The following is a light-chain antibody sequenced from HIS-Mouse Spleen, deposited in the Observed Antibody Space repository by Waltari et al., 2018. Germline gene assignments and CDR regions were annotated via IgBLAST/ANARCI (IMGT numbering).Light chain of an antibody. CDR1: NIGSKS. V-gene: IGLV3-21*03. J-gene: IGLJ2*01. CDR2: DDS. CDR3: QVWDSSSDHVV. Sequence: SYVLTQPPSVSVAPGKTARITWGGNNIGSKSVDWYQQKPSQAPVLVVYDDSDRPSGIPERFSGSNSGNTATLTISRVEAGDEADYYCQVWDSSSDHVVFGGGTKLTVL.